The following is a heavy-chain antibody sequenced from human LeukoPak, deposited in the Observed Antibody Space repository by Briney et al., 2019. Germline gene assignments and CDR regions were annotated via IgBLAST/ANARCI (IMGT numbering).Heavy chain of an antibody. D-gene: IGHD6-19*01. J-gene: IGHJ4*02. CDR1: GYTFTSYG. CDR2: ISAYNGNT. V-gene: IGHV1-18*01. Sequence: ASVKASCKASGYTFTSYGISWVRQAPAQGLEWMGWISAYNGNTNYAQKLQGRVTMTTDTSTTTAYMELRGLRFNDTAVYYCARAGPGSGWYFDYWGQGTLVTVSS. CDR3: ARAGPGSGWYFDY.